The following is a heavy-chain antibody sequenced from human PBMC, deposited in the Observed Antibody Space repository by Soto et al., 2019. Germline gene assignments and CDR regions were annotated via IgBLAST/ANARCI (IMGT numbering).Heavy chain of an antibody. D-gene: IGHD3-3*01. J-gene: IGHJ4*02. CDR3: ARGRFSEWLSWNRFDY. CDR2: ISYDGSNK. CDR1: GFTFSSYA. Sequence: LGGSLRLSCAASGFTFSSYAMHWVRQAPGKGLEWVAVISYDGSNKYYADSVKGRFTISRGNSKNTLYLQMNSLRAEDTAVYYCARGRFSEWLSWNRFDYWGQGSLVTVSS. V-gene: IGHV3-30-3*01.